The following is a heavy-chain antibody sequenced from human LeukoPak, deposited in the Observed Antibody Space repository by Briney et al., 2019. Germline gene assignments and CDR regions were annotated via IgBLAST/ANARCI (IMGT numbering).Heavy chain of an antibody. D-gene: IGHD6-13*01. Sequence: PSETLSLTCTVSGVSISSYYWSWIRQHPGKGLEWVGYIYYSGATYYNPSLKSRVTISLDTSRNQFSLKLTSVTAADTAVYYCARADQGGSTWTVAHYFDYWGQGTLVTVSS. CDR2: IYYSGAT. V-gene: IGHV4-59*06. J-gene: IGHJ4*02. CDR1: GVSISSYY. CDR3: ARADQGGSTWTVAHYFDY.